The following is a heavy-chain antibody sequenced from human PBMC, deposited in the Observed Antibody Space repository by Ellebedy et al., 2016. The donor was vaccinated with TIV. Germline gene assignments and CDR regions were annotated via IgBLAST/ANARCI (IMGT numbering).Heavy chain of an antibody. V-gene: IGHV4-34*01. CDR3: ARGRRITMVRGVRPEYYYYYGMDV. Sequence: SETLSLTXAVYGGSFSGYYWSWIRQPPGKGLEWIGEINHSGSTNYNPSLKSRVTISVDTSKNQFSLKLSSVTAADTAVYYCARGRRITMVRGVRPEYYYYYGMDVWGQGTTVTVSS. CDR1: GGSFSGYY. J-gene: IGHJ6*02. D-gene: IGHD3-10*01. CDR2: INHSGST.